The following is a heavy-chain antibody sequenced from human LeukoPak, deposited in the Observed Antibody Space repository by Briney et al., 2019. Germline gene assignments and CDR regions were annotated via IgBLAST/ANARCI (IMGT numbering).Heavy chain of an antibody. J-gene: IGHJ4*02. V-gene: IGHV4-30-2*01. D-gene: IGHD4-17*01. CDR2: IYHSGST. Sequence: SETLSLTCAVSGGSISSGGYSWSWIRQPPGKGLEWIGYIYHSGSTYYNPSLKSRVTISVDRSKNQFSLKLSPVTAADTAVYYCASAADGDYAPFDYWGQGTLVTVSS. CDR3: ASAADGDYAPFDY. CDR1: GGSISSGGYS.